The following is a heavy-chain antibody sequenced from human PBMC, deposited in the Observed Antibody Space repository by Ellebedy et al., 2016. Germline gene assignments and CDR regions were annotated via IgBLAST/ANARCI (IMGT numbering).Heavy chain of an antibody. Sequence: ASVKVSCKASGGTFSSYAISWVRQAPGQGLEWMGGIIPIFGTANYAQKFQGRVTITADKSTSTAYMELSSLRSEDTAVYYCARALGLEGDFDYWGQGTLVTVSS. CDR3: ARALGLEGDFDY. V-gene: IGHV1-69*06. J-gene: IGHJ4*02. CDR2: IIPIFGTA. CDR1: GGTFSSYA. D-gene: IGHD3-16*01.